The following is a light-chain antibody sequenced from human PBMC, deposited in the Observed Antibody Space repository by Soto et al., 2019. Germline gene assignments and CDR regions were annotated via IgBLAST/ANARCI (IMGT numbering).Light chain of an antibody. CDR3: LQYSSHSWT. Sequence: DIQMTQSPSTLSPSVGDRVTITCRASRSISDWLAWYQQKPGKAPKLLIFDASSLKSGVPSRFSGSGSGTEFTLTSSGLQPDDVATYYCLQYSSHSWTCGQGTKVEIK. CDR2: DAS. V-gene: IGKV1-5*01. J-gene: IGKJ1*01. CDR1: RSISDW.